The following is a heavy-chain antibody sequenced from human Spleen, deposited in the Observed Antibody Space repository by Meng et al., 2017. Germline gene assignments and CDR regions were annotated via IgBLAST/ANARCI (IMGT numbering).Heavy chain of an antibody. D-gene: IGHD3-16*02. Sequence: ASVKVSCKASGYTFTSYEINWVRQATGQGREWMGWMNPNSGNTGYAQKFQGRVTITRNTSISTAYMELSSLRSEDTAVYYCASGYSYDYVWGSYRSEWDGFDYWGQGTLVTVSS. CDR1: GYTFTSYE. CDR2: MNPNSGNT. CDR3: ASGYSYDYVWGSYRSEWDGFDY. V-gene: IGHV1-8*03. J-gene: IGHJ4*02.